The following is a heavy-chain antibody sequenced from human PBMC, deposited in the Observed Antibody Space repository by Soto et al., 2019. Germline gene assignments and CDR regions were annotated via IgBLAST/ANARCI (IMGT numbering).Heavy chain of an antibody. J-gene: IGHJ5*02. CDR1: GFTFSSYA. V-gene: IGHV3-30-3*01. CDR3: ARDKRADYYDSSGYKRNWFDP. CDR2: ISYDGSNK. D-gene: IGHD3-22*01. Sequence: GGSLRLSCAASGFTFSSYAMHWVRQAPGKGLEWVAVISYDGSNKYYVDSVKGRFTISSDNSKNTLYLQMNSLRAEDTAVYYCARDKRADYYDSSGYKRNWFDPWGQGTLVTVSS.